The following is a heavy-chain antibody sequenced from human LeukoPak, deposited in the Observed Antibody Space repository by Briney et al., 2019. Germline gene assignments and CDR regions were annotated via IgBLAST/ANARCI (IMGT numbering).Heavy chain of an antibody. Sequence: QPGGSLRLSCAASGFTFSSYEMNWVRQAPGKGLEWVSYISSSGSTIYYADSVKGRFTISRDNAKNSLYLQMNSLRAEDTAVYYCARVRSGSYYVPEYFQHWGQGTLVTVSS. V-gene: IGHV3-48*03. CDR1: GFTFSSYE. CDR2: ISSSGSTI. D-gene: IGHD1-26*01. J-gene: IGHJ1*01. CDR3: ARVRSGSYYVPEYFQH.